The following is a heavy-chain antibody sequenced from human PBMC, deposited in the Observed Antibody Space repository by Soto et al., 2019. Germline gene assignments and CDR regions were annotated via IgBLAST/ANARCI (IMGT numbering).Heavy chain of an antibody. D-gene: IGHD6-13*01. J-gene: IGHJ4*02. Sequence: GGSLRLSCAASGFTFSSFAMSWVRQAPGKGLEWVSAISGSGRSTYYADSVKGRFTISRSNSKNTLYLQMNSLRAEDTAVYYCAKDEEGPISAAGFFDYWGQGTLVTVSS. V-gene: IGHV3-23*01. CDR1: GFTFSSFA. CDR3: AKDEEGPISAAGFFDY. CDR2: ISGSGRST.